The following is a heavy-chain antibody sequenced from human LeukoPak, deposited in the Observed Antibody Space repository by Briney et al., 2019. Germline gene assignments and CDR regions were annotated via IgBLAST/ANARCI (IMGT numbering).Heavy chain of an antibody. CDR3: TRVPLWFGELSFDY. Sequence: GGSLRLSCTASGFTFGDYAMSWVRQAPGKGLEWVGFIRSKAYGGTTEYAAYVKGRFTISRDDSKSIAYLQMNSLKTEDTAVYYCTRVPLWFGELSFDYWGQGTLVTVSS. V-gene: IGHV3-49*04. D-gene: IGHD3-10*01. CDR2: IRSKAYGGTT. J-gene: IGHJ4*02. CDR1: GFTFGDYA.